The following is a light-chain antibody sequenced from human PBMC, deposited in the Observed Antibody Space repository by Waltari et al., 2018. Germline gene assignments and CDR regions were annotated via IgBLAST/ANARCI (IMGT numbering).Light chain of an antibody. Sequence: QSDLTQPASVSGSPGQSITISCTGTSTDVGRYNYVSWYQQHPGKAPKLMIYDVTHRPSGFSDRFSGSKSGNTASLTISGLQAEDEADYYCSSLSSSSTLVVFGGGTKLTVL. CDR2: DVT. CDR3: SSLSSSSTLVV. V-gene: IGLV2-14*03. CDR1: STDVGRYNY. J-gene: IGLJ2*01.